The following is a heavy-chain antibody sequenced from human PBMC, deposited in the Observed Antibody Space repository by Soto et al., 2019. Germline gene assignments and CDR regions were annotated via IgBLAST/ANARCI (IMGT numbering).Heavy chain of an antibody. CDR3: ARGPYYDFWSGSHMDV. Sequence: GGSLRLSCAASGFTFSSYGMHWVRQAPGKGLEWVAVIWYDGSNKYYADSVKGRFTISRDNSKNTLYLQMNSLRAEDTAVYYCARGPYYDFWSGSHMDVWGQGTTVTVSS. CDR2: IWYDGSNK. CDR1: GFTFSSYG. D-gene: IGHD3-3*01. J-gene: IGHJ6*02. V-gene: IGHV3-33*01.